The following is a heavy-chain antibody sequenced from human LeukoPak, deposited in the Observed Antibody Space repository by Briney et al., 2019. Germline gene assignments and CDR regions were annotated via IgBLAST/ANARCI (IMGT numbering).Heavy chain of an antibody. V-gene: IGHV1-69*05. J-gene: IGHJ2*01. CDR1: GGTFSSYA. CDR3: AGGYCSSTSCHPYWYFDL. CDR2: IIPIFGTA. Sequence: SVKVSCEASGGTFSSYAISWVRQAPGQGLEWMGGIIPIFGTANYAQKFQGRVTITTDESTSTAYMELSSLRSEDTAVYYCAGGYCSSTSCHPYWYFDLWGRGTLVTVSS. D-gene: IGHD2-2*03.